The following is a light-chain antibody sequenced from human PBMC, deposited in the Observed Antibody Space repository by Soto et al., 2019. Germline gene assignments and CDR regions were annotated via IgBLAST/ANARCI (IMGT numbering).Light chain of an antibody. CDR2: TAS. CDR3: QQLFTYPPT. CDR1: QDIGNY. Sequence: DIQLTQSPSFLSASVGDRVTITCRASQDIGNYLVWYQREPGKAPKLLIYTASTSQSGVPSRFNGGGSGTEFTLTITSLQPEDLATYYCQQLFTYPPTFGPGTKVDI. V-gene: IGKV1-9*01. J-gene: IGKJ3*01.